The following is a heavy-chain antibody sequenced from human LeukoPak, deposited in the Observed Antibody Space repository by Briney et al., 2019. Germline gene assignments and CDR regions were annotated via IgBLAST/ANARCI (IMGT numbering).Heavy chain of an antibody. J-gene: IGHJ4*02. V-gene: IGHV3-23*01. CDR1: GFTFSSYA. CDR3: AKDLTMVRNHEP. CDR2: ISGSGGST. Sequence: PGGSLRLSCAASGFTFSSYAMSWVRQAPGKGLEWVSAISGSGGSTYYADSVKGRFTVSRDNSKNTLYLQMNSLRAEDTAVYCCAKDLTMVRNHEPGGQGTLVTVSS. D-gene: IGHD3-10*01.